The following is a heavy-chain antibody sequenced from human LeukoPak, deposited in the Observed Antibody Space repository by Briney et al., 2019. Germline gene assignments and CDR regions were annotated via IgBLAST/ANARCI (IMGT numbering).Heavy chain of an antibody. D-gene: IGHD6-13*01. CDR2: INPNSGDT. V-gene: IGHV1-2*02. CDR3: ARDRGAAAGTGSWFDP. J-gene: IGHJ5*02. CDR1: GYIFTGYY. Sequence: ASVKVSCKASGYIFTGYYMHWVRQAPGQGLEWMGWINPNSGDTNYAQKFQGRVTMTRDTSISTAYMELRSLRSDDTAVYYCARDRGAAAGTGSWFDPWGQGTLVTVSS.